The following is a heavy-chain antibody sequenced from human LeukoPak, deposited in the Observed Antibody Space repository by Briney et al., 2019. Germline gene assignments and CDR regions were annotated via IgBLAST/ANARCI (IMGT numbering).Heavy chain of an antibody. V-gene: IGHV4-4*07. CDR1: GGSISSYY. Sequence: SETLSLTCTVSGGSISSYYWSWIRQPAGKGLEWIGRIYTSGSTNYNPSLKSRVTMSVDTSKNQFSLKLSSVTAADTAAYYCARVRFYDSSGYVTDVWGQGNTVTVSS. CDR2: IYTSGST. J-gene: IGHJ6*02. CDR3: ARVRFYDSSGYVTDV. D-gene: IGHD3-22*01.